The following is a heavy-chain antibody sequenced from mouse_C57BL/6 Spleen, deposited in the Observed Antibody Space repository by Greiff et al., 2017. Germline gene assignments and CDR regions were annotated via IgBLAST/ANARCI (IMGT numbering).Heavy chain of an antibody. CDR2: IRSKSNNYAT. Sequence: EVHLVESGGGLVQPKGSLKLSCAASGFSFNTYAMNWVRQAPGKGLEWVARIRSKSNNYATYYADSVKDRFTISRDDSESMLYLQMNNLTTEDTAMYYCVRHGYYGSSYGYFDVWGTGTTVTVSS. CDR3: VRHGYYGSSYGYFDV. V-gene: IGHV10-1*01. D-gene: IGHD1-1*01. J-gene: IGHJ1*03. CDR1: GFSFNTYA.